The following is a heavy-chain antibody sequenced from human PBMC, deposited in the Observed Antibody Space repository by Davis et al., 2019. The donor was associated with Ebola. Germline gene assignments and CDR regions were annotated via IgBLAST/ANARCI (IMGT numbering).Heavy chain of an antibody. D-gene: IGHD3-10*01. Sequence: ASVKVSCKASGYTFTGYNLHWVRQAPGQGLEWMGRVTSNSGDTNYVQKLQGRVTMTTDTSTSTAYMELRSLRSDDTAVYYCARGGGSTQSGIDYWGQGNLVTVSS. CDR1: GYTFTGYN. CDR3: ARGGGSTQSGIDY. J-gene: IGHJ4*02. CDR2: VTSNSGDT. V-gene: IGHV1-18*04.